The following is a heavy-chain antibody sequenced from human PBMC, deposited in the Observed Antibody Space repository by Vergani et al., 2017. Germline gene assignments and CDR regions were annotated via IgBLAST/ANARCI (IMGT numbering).Heavy chain of an antibody. CDR2: ISWYGGST. Sequence: EVQLVESGGVVVQPGGSLRLSCAASGFTFDDYTMHWVRQAPGKGLEWVSLISWYGGSTYYADSVKGRFTISRDNSKNSLYLQMNSLRTEDTALYYCAKDNGYNVAFDIWGQGTMVTVSS. J-gene: IGHJ3*02. CDR3: AKDNGYNVAFDI. D-gene: IGHD5-24*01. V-gene: IGHV3-43*01. CDR1: GFTFDDYT.